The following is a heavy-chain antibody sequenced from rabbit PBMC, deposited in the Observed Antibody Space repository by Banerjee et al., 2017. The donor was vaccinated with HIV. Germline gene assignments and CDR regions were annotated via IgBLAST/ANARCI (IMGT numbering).Heavy chain of an antibody. J-gene: IGHJ6*01. V-gene: IGHV1S47*01. CDR2: IDPFFGTT. D-gene: IGHD7-1*01. CDR3: ARDTGTSFSSYGMDL. Sequence: QEQLVESGGGLVKPEGSLKLSCKASGFDFSHYGVSWVRQAPGKGLEWIGYIDPFFGTTYYASWVNGRFTISSHNAQNTLYLQLNSLTVADTATYFCARDTGTSFSSYGMDLWGQGTLVTVS. CDR1: GFDFSHYG.